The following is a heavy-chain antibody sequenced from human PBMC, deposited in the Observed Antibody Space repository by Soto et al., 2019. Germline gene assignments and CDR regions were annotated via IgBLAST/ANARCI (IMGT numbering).Heavy chain of an antibody. CDR1: GYTLTELS. CDR3: ATVGYYYGSETRSDYYGMDV. CDR2: FDPEDGET. D-gene: IGHD3-10*01. J-gene: IGHJ6*02. V-gene: IGHV1-24*01. Sequence: QVQLVQSGAEVKKPGASVKVSCKVSGYTLTELSMHWVRQAPGKGLEWMGGFDPEDGETIYAQKFQGRVTMTEDTYTDTAYMELSSLRSEDTAVYYCATVGYYYGSETRSDYYGMDVWGQGTTVTVSS.